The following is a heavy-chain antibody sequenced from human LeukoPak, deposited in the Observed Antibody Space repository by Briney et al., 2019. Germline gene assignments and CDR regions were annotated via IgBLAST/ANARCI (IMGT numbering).Heavy chain of an antibody. Sequence: GASVKVSCKASGYTFTSYEINWVRQATGQGLEWMGWMNPNSGNTDYAQEFQGRLSMTRNTSISTAYMELSSLRSEDTAVYYCARGLTGSLTDYSTPWGQGTLVTVSS. J-gene: IGHJ5*02. CDR1: GYTFTSYE. D-gene: IGHD3-9*01. CDR3: ARGLTGSLTDYSTP. V-gene: IGHV1-8*01. CDR2: MNPNSGNT.